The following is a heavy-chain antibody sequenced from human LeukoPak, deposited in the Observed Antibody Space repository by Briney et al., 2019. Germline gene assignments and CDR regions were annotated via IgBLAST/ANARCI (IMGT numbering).Heavy chain of an antibody. CDR1: GFTFSSYA. CDR2: ISSNGGST. J-gene: IGHJ4*02. V-gene: IGHV3-64D*06. CDR3: VKGSCSSTSCYGEGY. D-gene: IGHD2-2*01. Sequence: GSLRLSCSASGFTFSSYAMHWVRQAPGKGLEYVSAISSNGGSTYYADSVKGRFTISRDNSKNTLYLQMSSLRAEDTAVYYCVKGSCSSTSCYGEGYWGQGTLVTVSS.